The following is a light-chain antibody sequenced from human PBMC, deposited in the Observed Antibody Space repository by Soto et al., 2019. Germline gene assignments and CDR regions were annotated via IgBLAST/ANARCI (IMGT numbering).Light chain of an antibody. CDR1: QSVSSD. J-gene: IGKJ4*01. CDR3: QQYNNWPLT. CDR2: GAS. Sequence: EIVLTQSPATLSVSPGDRATLSCRASQSVSSDLAWFQQKPGQAPRLLFYGASTRATGIPARFSGGGSGTEFTLTISSLQSEDFAIYFCQQYNNWPLTFGGGAKVEIK. V-gene: IGKV3-15*01.